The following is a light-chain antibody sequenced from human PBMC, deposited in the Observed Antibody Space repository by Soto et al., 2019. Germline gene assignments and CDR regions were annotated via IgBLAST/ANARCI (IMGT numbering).Light chain of an antibody. Sequence: EIVMTQSPATLSVSPGERATLSCRASQSVSSYLAWYQHKPGQAPRLLIYDASNRATGIPARFSGSGSGTDFTLTISRLEPEDFAVYYCHQYGSSQTFGQGTKVDI. CDR3: HQYGSSQT. CDR1: QSVSSY. J-gene: IGKJ1*01. CDR2: DAS. V-gene: IGKV3-20*01.